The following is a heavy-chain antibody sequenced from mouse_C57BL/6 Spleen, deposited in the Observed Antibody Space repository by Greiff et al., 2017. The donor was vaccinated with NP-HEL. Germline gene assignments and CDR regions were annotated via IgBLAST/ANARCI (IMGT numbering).Heavy chain of an antibody. CDR2: INPSNGGT. V-gene: IGHV1-53*01. CDR1: GYTFTSYW. CDR3: ARGGYSNGVYYAMDY. Sequence: QAQLQQSGTELVKPGASVKLSCKASGYTFTSYWMHWVKQRPGQGLEWIGNINPSNGGTNYNEKFKSKATLTVDKSSSTAYMQISSLTSEYSAVYYCARGGYSNGVYYAMDYWGQGTSVTVSS. D-gene: IGHD2-5*01. J-gene: IGHJ4*01.